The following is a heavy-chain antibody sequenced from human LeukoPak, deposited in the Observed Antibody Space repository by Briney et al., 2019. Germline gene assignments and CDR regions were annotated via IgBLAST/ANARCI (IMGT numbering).Heavy chain of an antibody. CDR1: GFTFSSYW. D-gene: IGHD3-3*01. Sequence: GGALRLSCAASGFTFSSYWLSWFRPPPGKGLEWVANIQQDGSEKNYVDSVKGRFTISRDNGKNSLYLQMNSLRAEDTAVYYCARTGTTMGDYWGQGTLVTVCS. CDR3: ARTGTTMGDY. V-gene: IGHV3-7*01. CDR2: IQQDGSEK. J-gene: IGHJ4*02.